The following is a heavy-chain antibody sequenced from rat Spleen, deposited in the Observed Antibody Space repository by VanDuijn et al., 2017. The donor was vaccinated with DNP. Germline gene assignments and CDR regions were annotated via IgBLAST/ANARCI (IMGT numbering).Heavy chain of an antibody. CDR2: ISSGGST. CDR3: TRDWGSGSHHFDY. J-gene: IGHJ1*01. CDR1: GFSLTDYS. V-gene: IGHV2-19*01. D-gene: IGHD1-3*01. Sequence: QVQLKESGPAMVQPSQTLSLTCTVSGFSLTDYSVHWVRQPPGKVLEWIAVISSGGSTYYNSALKSRLSISRDTSKSQIFLKMNSLQTEDTAIYFCTRDWGSGSHHFDYWGPGTMVTVSS.